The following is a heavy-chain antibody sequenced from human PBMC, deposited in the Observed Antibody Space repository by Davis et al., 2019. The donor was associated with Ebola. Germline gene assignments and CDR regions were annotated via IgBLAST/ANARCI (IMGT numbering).Heavy chain of an antibody. CDR3: ARDCGDCYSIGAFDY. CDR2: ISSSSSTI. J-gene: IGHJ4*02. Sequence: GESLKISCAASGFTFSSYSMNWVRQAPGKGLEWVSYISSSSSTIYYADSVKGRFTISRDNAKNSLYLQMNSLRDEDTAVYYCARDCGDCYSIGAFDYWGQGTLVTVSS. D-gene: IGHD2-21*02. CDR1: GFTFSSYS. V-gene: IGHV3-48*02.